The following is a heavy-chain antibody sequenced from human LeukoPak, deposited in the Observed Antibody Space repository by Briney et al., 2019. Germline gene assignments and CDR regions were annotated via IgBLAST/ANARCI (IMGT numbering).Heavy chain of an antibody. CDR2: IKQDGSEK. D-gene: IGHD2-2*01. V-gene: IGHV3-7*05. CDR3: AREYCSSTSCYGMDV. J-gene: IGHJ6*02. Sequence: GGSLRLSCAASGFTFSSYWMSWVRQAPGKGLVWVANIKQDGSEKYYVDSVKGRFTISRDNAKNSLYLQMNSLRAEDTAVYYCAREYCSSTSCYGMDVWGQGTTVTVSS. CDR1: GFTFSSYW.